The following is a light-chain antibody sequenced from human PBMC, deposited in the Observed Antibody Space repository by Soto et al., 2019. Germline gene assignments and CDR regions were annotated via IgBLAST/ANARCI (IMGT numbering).Light chain of an antibody. CDR3: QQFSAYPLT. V-gene: IGKV1-13*02. J-gene: IGKJ4*01. Sequence: AIQLTQSPSSLYASVGDRVTITCRASKGINTGVAWYQQKPGKSPKLLIYETSNLASGVSLRFSGTGYGTQFSLTIGGLQPEDFATYHCQQFSAYPLTFGGGTKVEIK. CDR2: ETS. CDR1: KGINTG.